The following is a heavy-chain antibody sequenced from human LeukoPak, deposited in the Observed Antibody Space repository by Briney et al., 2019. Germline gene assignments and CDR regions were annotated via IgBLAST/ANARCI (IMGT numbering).Heavy chain of an antibody. CDR2: INSDGSST. D-gene: IGHD2-15*01. V-gene: IGHV3-74*01. Sequence: GGSLRLSCAASGFTFSSYWMHWVRQAPGKGLVWVSRINSDGSSTSYADSVKGRFTISRDNAKNALYLQMNSLRAEDTAVYYCVSSYCSGGSCYSASGYWGQGTLVTVSS. CDR1: GFTFSSYW. J-gene: IGHJ4*02. CDR3: VSSYCSGGSCYSASGY.